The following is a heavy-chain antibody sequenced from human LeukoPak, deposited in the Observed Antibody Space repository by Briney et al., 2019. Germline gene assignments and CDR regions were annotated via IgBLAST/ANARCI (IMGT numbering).Heavy chain of an antibody. J-gene: IGHJ4*02. CDR3: RRAYYHDSQEW. V-gene: IGHV4-34*01. Sequence: SETLSLTCAVYGGSFSGYYWSWIRQPPGKGLEWIGEINHSGSTNYNPSLKSRVTISVDTSKNQFSLKLSSVTAADTAVYYCRRAYYHDSQEWWGQGTLVTVSS. CDR1: GGSFSGYY. CDR2: INHSGST. D-gene: IGHD3-22*01.